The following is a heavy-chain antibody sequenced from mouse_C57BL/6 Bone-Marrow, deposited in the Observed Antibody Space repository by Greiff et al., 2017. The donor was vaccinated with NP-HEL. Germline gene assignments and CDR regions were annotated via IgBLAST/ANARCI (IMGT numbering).Heavy chain of an antibody. J-gene: IGHJ3*01. CDR3: ARSSHYYGSSYDGFAY. CDR1: GYAFSSSW. V-gene: IGHV1-82*01. Sequence: QVQLQQSGPELVKPGASVKISCKASGYAFSSSWMNWVKQRPGKGLEWIGRIYPGDGDTNYNGKFKGKATVTADKSSSTAYMQLSSLTSEDSAVYFCARSSHYYGSSYDGFAYWGQGTLVTVSA. CDR2: IYPGDGDT. D-gene: IGHD1-1*01.